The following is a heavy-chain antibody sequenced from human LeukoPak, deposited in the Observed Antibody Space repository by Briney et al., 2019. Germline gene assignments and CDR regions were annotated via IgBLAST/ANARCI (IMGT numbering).Heavy chain of an antibody. Sequence: GGSLRLSCAASGFTFSSPWMSWVRQAPGKGLEWVATIKADGSGAYYVNSVKGRFTISRDNAKNSLYLQMNSLRAEDTAVYFCARYTRPIDYWGQGTLVTVSS. V-gene: IGHV3-7*05. D-gene: IGHD6-13*01. CDR2: IKADGSGA. J-gene: IGHJ4*02. CDR3: ARYTRPIDY. CDR1: GFTFSSPW.